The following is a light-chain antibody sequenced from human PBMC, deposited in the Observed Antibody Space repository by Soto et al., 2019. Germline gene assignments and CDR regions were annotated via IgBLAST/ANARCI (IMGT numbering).Light chain of an antibody. V-gene: IGKV3-20*01. J-gene: IGKJ1*01. Sequence: EIVLTQSPGTLSLSPGERATLSCRASQSVSSTYLAWYQQKPGQAPRLIIYGASSRATGIPDRFSGSRSGTDFTLTISRLEPEDFAVYYCQKYGSLTSSTFGQGTKVEIK. CDR3: QKYGSLTSST. CDR1: QSVSSTY. CDR2: GAS.